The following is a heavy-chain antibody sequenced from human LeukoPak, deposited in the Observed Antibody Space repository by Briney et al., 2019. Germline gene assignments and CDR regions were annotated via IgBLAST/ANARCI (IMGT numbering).Heavy chain of an antibody. CDR2: IIPIFGTA. J-gene: IGHJ3*02. V-gene: IGHV1-69*05. CDR1: GGTFSSYA. Sequence: SVKVSCKASGGTFSSYAISWVRQAPGQGLEWMGGIIPIFGTANYAQKFQGRVTITTDESTSTAYIELSSLRSEDTAVYYCARDLSGYSYEGPWDAFDIWGQGTMVTVSS. D-gene: IGHD5-18*01. CDR3: ARDLSGYSYEGPWDAFDI.